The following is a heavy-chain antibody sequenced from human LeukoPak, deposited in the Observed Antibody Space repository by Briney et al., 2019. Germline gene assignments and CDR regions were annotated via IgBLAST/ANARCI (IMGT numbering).Heavy chain of an antibody. CDR3: ARGSVTTGPFGMDV. CDR2: IYGGGST. V-gene: IGHV3-66*01. J-gene: IGHJ6*02. Sequence: GGSLRLSCAASGFTVSSNYMSWVRQAPGKGLEWVSVIYGGGSTYYADSVKGRFTISRDNSKNTLYLQMNSLRAEDTAVYYCARGSVTTGPFGMDVWGQGTTVTVSS. D-gene: IGHD5-18*01. CDR1: GFTVSSNY.